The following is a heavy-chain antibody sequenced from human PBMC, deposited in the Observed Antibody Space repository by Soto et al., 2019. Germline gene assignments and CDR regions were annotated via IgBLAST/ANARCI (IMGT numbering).Heavy chain of an antibody. CDR1: GFTFSSYG. CDR3: AKGGIFGVVIGLGPDDY. J-gene: IGHJ4*02. CDR2: ISYDGSNK. D-gene: IGHD3-3*01. V-gene: IGHV3-30*18. Sequence: QVQLVESGGGVVQPGRSLRLSCAASGFTFSSYGMHWVRQAPGKGLEWVAVISYDGSNKYYADSVKGRFTISRDNSKNTLYLQMNSLRAEDTAVYYCAKGGIFGVVIGLGPDDYWGQGTLVTVSS.